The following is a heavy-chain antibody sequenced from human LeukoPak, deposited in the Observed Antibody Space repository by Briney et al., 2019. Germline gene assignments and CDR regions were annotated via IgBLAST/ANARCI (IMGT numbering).Heavy chain of an antibody. V-gene: IGHV1-18*01. D-gene: IGHD6-6*01. CDR3: ARRVAARVLDY. J-gene: IGHJ4*02. CDR1: GYTFTSYG. CDR2: ISAYNGNT. Sequence: ASVKVSCKASGYTFTSYGISWVRQAPGQGLEWMGWISAYNGNTNYAPKLRGRVTMTTDTSTSTAYMELRSLRSDDTAVYYCARRVAARVLDYWGQGTLVTVSS.